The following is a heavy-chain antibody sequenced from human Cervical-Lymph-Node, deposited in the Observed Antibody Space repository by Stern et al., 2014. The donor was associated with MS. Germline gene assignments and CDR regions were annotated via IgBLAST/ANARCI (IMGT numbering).Heavy chain of an antibody. CDR2: IIHSGST. CDR3: ASGYCTSNSCYHNHALDV. CDR1: GGSISSSDFF. V-gene: IGHV4-39*01. J-gene: IGHJ6*02. Sequence: QLQLQESGPRLVKPSETLSLTCSVSGGSISSSDFFWGWIRQPPGKGLEYIGHIIHSGSTSYNPSLKSRVTISVDTSKSHFSLRLSSVTAADTAVYFCASGYCTSNSCYHNHALDVWGHGTTVTVSS. D-gene: IGHD2-2*03.